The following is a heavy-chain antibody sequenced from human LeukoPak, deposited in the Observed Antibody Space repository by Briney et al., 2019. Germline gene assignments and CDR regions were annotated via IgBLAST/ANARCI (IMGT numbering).Heavy chain of an antibody. Sequence: SETLSLTCTVSGGSVSSADYYWGWIRQPPGKGLEWIGSIFYSGNTYYNPSLKSRITISVDTSKNQFSLKLSSVTAADTAVYYCARVAVAGTSFDYWGQGTLVTVSS. CDR2: IFYSGNT. D-gene: IGHD6-19*01. J-gene: IGHJ4*02. CDR1: GGSVSSADYY. V-gene: IGHV4-39*01. CDR3: ARVAVAGTSFDY.